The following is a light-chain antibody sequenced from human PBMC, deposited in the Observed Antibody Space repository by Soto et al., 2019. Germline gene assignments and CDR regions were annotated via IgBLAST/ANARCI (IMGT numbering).Light chain of an antibody. Sequence: EIVLTQSPDTLSVSPGERATLSCMASQSVSSNLAWYQQKPGQAPRLLIYDASTRAPGFPARFSGSGSGAEFTLTISSLQSEDFAVYYCHHYNSWPYTFGQGTKVDI. CDR3: HHYNSWPYT. CDR2: DAS. J-gene: IGKJ2*01. V-gene: IGKV3-15*01. CDR1: QSVSSN.